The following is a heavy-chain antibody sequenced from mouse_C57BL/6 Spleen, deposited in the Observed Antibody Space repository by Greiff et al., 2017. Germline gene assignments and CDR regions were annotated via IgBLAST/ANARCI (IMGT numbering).Heavy chain of an antibody. CDR1: GFNIKDDY. Sequence: VHVKQSGAELVRPGASVKLSCTASGFNIKDDYMHWVKQRPEQGLAWIGWIDPENGDTEYASKFQGKATITADTSSNTAYLQLSSLTSEDTAVYYCTLWDLAWFAYWGQGTLVTVSA. J-gene: IGHJ3*01. D-gene: IGHD4-1*01. CDR2: IDPENGDT. V-gene: IGHV14-4*01. CDR3: TLWDLAWFAY.